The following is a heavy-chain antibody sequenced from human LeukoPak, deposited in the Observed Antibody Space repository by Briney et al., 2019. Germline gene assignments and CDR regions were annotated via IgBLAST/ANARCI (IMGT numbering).Heavy chain of an antibody. V-gene: IGHV3-30*04. J-gene: IGHJ4*02. Sequence: GGSLRLSCAASGFTFSSYAMHWVRQAPGKGLEWVAVISYDGGNKYYADSVKGRFTISRDNSKNTLYLQMNSLRAEDTAVYYCVRASSSSGWFDYWVQGTLVTVSS. CDR3: VRASSSSGWFDY. CDR2: ISYDGGNK. D-gene: IGHD6-19*01. CDR1: GFTFSSYA.